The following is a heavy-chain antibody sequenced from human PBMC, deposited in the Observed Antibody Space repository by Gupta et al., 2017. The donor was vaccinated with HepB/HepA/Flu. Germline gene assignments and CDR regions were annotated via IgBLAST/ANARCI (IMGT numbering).Heavy chain of an antibody. CDR3: ARDKMYSSGWSSYYYYGMDV. J-gene: IGHJ6*02. CDR2: INSDGSST. CDR1: GFTFSSYW. V-gene: IGHV3-74*01. Sequence: EVQLVESGGGLVQPGGSLRLSCAASGFTFSSYWMHWVRQAPGKGLVWVSRINSDGSSTSYADSVKGRFTISRDNAKNTLYLQMNSLRAEDTAVYYCARDKMYSSGWSSYYYYGMDVWGQGTTVTVSS. D-gene: IGHD6-19*01.